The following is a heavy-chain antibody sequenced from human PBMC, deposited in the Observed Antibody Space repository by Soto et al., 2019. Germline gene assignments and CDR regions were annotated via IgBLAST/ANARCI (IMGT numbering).Heavy chain of an antibody. J-gene: IGHJ5*02. D-gene: IGHD3-22*01. V-gene: IGHV4-31*03. Sequence: SETLSLTFTVSGGSISSGGYYWSWIRQHPGKGLEWIGYIYYSGSTYYNPSLKSRVIISVDTSKNQFSLKLNSVTAADTAVYYCAKLSYHDSSGYYFYWFDPWGQGALVTVSS. CDR3: AKLSYHDSSGYYFYWFDP. CDR1: GGSISSGGYY. CDR2: IYYSGST.